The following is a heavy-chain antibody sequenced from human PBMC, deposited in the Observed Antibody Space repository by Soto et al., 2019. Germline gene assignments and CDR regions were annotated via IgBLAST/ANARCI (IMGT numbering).Heavy chain of an antibody. CDR3: ARGRRYFDWLPRWYFDY. CDR1: GGSFSGYY. J-gene: IGHJ4*02. D-gene: IGHD3-9*01. Sequence: SETLSLTCAVYGGSFSGYYWSWIRQPPGKGLEWIGEINHSGSTNYNPSLKSRVTISVDTSKNQFSLKLSSVTAADTAAYYCARGRRYFDWLPRWYFDYWGQGTLVTVSS. V-gene: IGHV4-34*01. CDR2: INHSGST.